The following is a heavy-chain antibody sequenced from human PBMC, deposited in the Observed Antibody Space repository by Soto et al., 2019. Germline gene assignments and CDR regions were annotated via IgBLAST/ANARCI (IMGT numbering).Heavy chain of an antibody. CDR3: AKVDSSGSIDY. CDR2: ISYDGSNK. V-gene: IGHV3-30*18. J-gene: IGHJ4*02. CDR1: GFTFSSYG. Sequence: ESGGGVVQPGRSLRLSCAASGFTFSSYGMHWVRQAPGKGLEWVAVISYDGSNKYYADSVKGRFTISRDNSKNTLYLQMNSLRAEDTAVYYCAKVDSSGSIDYWGQGTLVTVSS. D-gene: IGHD6-25*01.